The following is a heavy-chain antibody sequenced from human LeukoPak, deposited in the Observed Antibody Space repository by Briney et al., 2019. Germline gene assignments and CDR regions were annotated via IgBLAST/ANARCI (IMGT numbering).Heavy chain of an antibody. D-gene: IGHD2-2*01. V-gene: IGHV4-59*01. CDR2: IYYSGST. Sequence: SETLSLTCTVSGGSISSYYWSWLRQPPGKGLEWIGYIYYSGSTNYNPSLKSRVTISVDTSKNQFSLKLSSVTAADTAVYYCAREIVVVPAAYDYWGQGTLVTVSS. CDR3: AREIVVVPAAYDY. J-gene: IGHJ4*02. CDR1: GGSISSYY.